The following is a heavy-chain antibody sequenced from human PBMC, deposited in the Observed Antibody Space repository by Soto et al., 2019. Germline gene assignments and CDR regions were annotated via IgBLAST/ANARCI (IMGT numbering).Heavy chain of an antibody. V-gene: IGHV1-69*13. CDR2: IIPIFGTA. CDR3: ARSVRVSSPIDY. CDR1: GGTFSSYA. Sequence: VASVKVSCKASGGTFSSYAISWVRQAPGQGLEWMGGIIPIFGTANYAQKFQGRVTITADESTSTAYMELSSLRSEDTAVYYCARSVRVSSPIDYWGQGTLVTVSS. J-gene: IGHJ4*02. D-gene: IGHD6-13*01.